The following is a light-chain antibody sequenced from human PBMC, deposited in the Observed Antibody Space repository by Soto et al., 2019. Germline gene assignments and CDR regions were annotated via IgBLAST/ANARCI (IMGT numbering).Light chain of an antibody. CDR2: GAS. V-gene: IGKV3-15*01. CDR1: QSVSSS. CDR3: QHYNNWWT. J-gene: IGKJ1*01. Sequence: EIMMTQSPATLSVSPGERATLSCRASQSVSSSLAWYQQKPGQAPRLLIYGASTRATGIPARFSGSGSGTEFTLTINSLQSEDFAFYYCQHYNNWWTFGQGPKWKSN.